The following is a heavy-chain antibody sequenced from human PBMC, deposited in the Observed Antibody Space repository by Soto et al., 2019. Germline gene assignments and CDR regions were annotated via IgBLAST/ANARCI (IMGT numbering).Heavy chain of an antibody. CDR2: IPNSGGP. CDR3: AASQMGLISVLGT. V-gene: IGHV4-59*01. CDR1: GGSMKSFF. J-gene: IGHJ4*02. Sequence: PSETLSLTCTVSGGSMKSFFWSWIRQPPGKGLEWIEYIPNSGGPTYTPSLKSRVTIAIDTSRNQFSLRLTSVTTADTAVYYCAASQMGLISVLGTWGQGIQVTVSS. D-gene: IGHD1-1*01.